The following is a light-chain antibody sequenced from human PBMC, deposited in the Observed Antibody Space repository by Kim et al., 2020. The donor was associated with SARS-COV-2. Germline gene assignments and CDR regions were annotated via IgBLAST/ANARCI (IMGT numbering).Light chain of an antibody. CDR2: GKN. CDR3: NSRDSSGTWV. Sequence: ALGQTVRITCQGDSLRSYYARWYQQKPGQAPVLVIYGKNNRPSGIPDRFSGSSSGNTASLTITGAQAEDEADYYCNSRDSSGTWVFGGGTQLTVL. V-gene: IGLV3-19*01. J-gene: IGLJ3*02. CDR1: SLRSYY.